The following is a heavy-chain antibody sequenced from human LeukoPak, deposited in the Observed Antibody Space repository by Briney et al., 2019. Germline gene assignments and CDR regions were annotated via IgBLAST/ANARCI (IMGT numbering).Heavy chain of an antibody. V-gene: IGHV3-21*01. CDR1: GLTFSSYN. D-gene: IGHD4-11*01. CDR3: ARGTPTTRDFDY. CDR2: ISSSSNYI. J-gene: IGHJ4*02. Sequence: GSLTLSCAASGLTFSSYNMNWVRPAPGKGLEWVSFISSSSNYIYYTDSVKGRFTISRDNAKNSLFLQMNSLRAEDTAVYYCARGTPTTRDFDYWGQGTLVTVSS.